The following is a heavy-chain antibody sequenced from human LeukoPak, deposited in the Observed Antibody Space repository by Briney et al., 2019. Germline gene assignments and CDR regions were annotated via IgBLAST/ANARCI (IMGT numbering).Heavy chain of an antibody. V-gene: IGHV4-61*08. J-gene: IGHJ5*02. CDR3: ARELDGNGGWFDP. D-gene: IGHD5-24*01. CDR2: VYYSGST. Sequence: SETLSLTCAVSGYSVSAGYYWSWIRQPLGKGLEWIGEVYYSGSTHYNPFLKSRVTISIDTSKNEFSLRLTSVTAADTAVYYCARELDGNGGWFDPWGQGTLVTVSS. CDR1: GYSVSAGYY.